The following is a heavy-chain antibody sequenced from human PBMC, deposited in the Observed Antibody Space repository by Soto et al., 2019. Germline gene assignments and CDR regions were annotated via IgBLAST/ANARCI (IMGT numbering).Heavy chain of an antibody. J-gene: IGHJ6*02. CDR2: IIPIFGTA. CDR3: ARGEGAYCGGDCYYYYYGMDV. CDR1: GGTFSSYA. D-gene: IGHD2-21*02. V-gene: IGHV1-69*01. Sequence: QVQLVQSGAEVKKPGSSVKVSCKASGGTFSSYAISWVRQAPGQGLEWMGGIIPIFGTANYAQKFQGRVTITADESTSTAYMELSSLRSEDTAVYYCARGEGAYCGGDCYYYYYGMDVLGQGTTVTVSS.